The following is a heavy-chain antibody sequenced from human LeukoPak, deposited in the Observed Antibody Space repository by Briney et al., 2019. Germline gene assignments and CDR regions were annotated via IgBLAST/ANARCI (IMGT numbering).Heavy chain of an antibody. CDR1: GFTFSSYA. Sequence: PGGSLRLSCAASGFTFSSYAMHWVRQAPGKGLEWVAVISYDGSNKYYADSVKDRFTISRDNSKNTLYLQMNSLRAEDTAVYYCARVPPGWIQLWTYFDYWGQGTLVTVSS. J-gene: IGHJ4*02. CDR3: ARVPPGWIQLWTYFDY. V-gene: IGHV3-30-3*01. CDR2: ISYDGSNK. D-gene: IGHD5-18*01.